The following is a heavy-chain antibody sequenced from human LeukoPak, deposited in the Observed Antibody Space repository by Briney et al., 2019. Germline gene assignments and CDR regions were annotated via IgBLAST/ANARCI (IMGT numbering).Heavy chain of an antibody. CDR1: GFTFSSYG. V-gene: IGHV3-33*01. Sequence: SGGSLRLSCAASGFTFSSYGMHWVRQAPGKGLEWVAVIWYDGSNKYYADSVKGRFTISRDNSKNTLYLQMNSLRAEDTAVYYCARDSGRYYFDYWGRGTLVTVSS. D-gene: IGHD3-10*01. CDR3: ARDSGRYYFDY. CDR2: IWYDGSNK. J-gene: IGHJ4*02.